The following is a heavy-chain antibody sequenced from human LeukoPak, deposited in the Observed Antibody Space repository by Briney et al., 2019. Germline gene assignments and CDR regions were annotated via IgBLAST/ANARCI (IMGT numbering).Heavy chain of an antibody. Sequence: GGSLRLSCAASGFTFSSYSMNWVRQAPGKGLEWVSYIRSSSSLIYYADSVKGRFTISRDNAKNSLYLQMNSLRDEDTAVYYCARETVTNHDAFDIWGQGAMVTVSS. CDR1: GFTFSSYS. CDR2: IRSSSSLI. D-gene: IGHD4-11*01. CDR3: ARETVTNHDAFDI. J-gene: IGHJ3*02. V-gene: IGHV3-48*02.